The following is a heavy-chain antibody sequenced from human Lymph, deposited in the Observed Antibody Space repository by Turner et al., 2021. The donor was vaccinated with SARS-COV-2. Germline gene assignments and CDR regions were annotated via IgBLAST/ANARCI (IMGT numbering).Heavy chain of an antibody. V-gene: IGHV1-58*01. Sequence: QMQLVQSGPEVKKPGTSVKVSCKASGFTFSSSAVQWGRQARGQRLEWIGWIVVGSGNTNYAQKFQERVTITRDMSTNTAYMELSSLRSEDTAVYYCAAAYCSGGSCSDGFDIWGQGTMVTVSS. D-gene: IGHD2-15*01. J-gene: IGHJ3*02. CDR3: AAAYCSGGSCSDGFDI. CDR2: IVVGSGNT. CDR1: GFTFSSSA.